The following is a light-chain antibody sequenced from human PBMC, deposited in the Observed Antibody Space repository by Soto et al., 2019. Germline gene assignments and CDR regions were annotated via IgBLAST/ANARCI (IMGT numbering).Light chain of an antibody. J-gene: IGLJ1*01. V-gene: IGLV2-14*03. CDR1: TSDVGGYNY. CDR2: DVT. Sequence: SALTQPASVSGSPGQSIAISCTGTTSDVGGYNYVSWYQQHPGKAPKLMIYDVTNRPSGVSDRFSGSKSGNTASLTISGLQAEDEADYYCSSFTRSNTYVFGTGTKVTVL. CDR3: SSFTRSNTYV.